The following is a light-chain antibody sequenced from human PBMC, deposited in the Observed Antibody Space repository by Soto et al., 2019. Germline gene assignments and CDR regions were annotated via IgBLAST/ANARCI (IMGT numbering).Light chain of an antibody. CDR2: EVR. V-gene: IGLV2-14*01. J-gene: IGLJ2*01. Sequence: QSALTQPASVSGSPGQSITISFTGTSRDVGGYNYVSWYQQHPGKAPKLMIYEVRNRPSGVSNRFSGSKSGNTASLTISGLQAEDEADYYCSSYTSSSTLVFGGGTKLTVL. CDR3: SSYTSSSTLV. CDR1: SRDVGGYNY.